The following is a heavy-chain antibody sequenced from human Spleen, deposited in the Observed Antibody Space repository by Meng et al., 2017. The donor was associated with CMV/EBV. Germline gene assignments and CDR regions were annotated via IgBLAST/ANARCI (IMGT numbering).Heavy chain of an antibody. CDR3: AKGSNSSRPYYFDS. J-gene: IGHJ4*02. CDR1: GFTFSSHA. D-gene: IGHD6-6*01. CDR2: ISGSGKST. Sequence: EVQVLESGGGLAQPGGSLVLSCATSGFTFSSHAMNWVRQAPGKGLECVSGISGSGKSTDYVGSVKGRFTISRDNSKKTLYLQMNSLRVEDTAIYYCAKGSNSSRPYYFDSWGQGALVTVSS. V-gene: IGHV3-23*01.